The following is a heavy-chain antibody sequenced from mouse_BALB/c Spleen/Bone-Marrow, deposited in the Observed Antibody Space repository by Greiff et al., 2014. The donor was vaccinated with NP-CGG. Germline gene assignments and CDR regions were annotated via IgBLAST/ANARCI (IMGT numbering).Heavy chain of an antibody. CDR3: ARGFPFDY. V-gene: IGHV1-87*01. CDR1: GYTFTSYW. Sequence: VKLVESGAELARPGASVKLSCTASGYTFTSYWMPWVKQRPGQGLEWIGAIYPGDGDTRYTQKFKGKATLTADKSSSTAYMQLSSLASEDSAVYYGARGFPFDYWGQGTTLTVSS. CDR2: IYPGDGDT. J-gene: IGHJ2*01.